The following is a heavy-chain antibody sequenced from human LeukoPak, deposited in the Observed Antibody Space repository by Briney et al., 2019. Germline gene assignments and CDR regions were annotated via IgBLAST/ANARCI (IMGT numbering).Heavy chain of an antibody. V-gene: IGHV3-23*01. CDR3: AELGITMIGGV. Sequence: GGSLRLSCAASGFTFSNYGMSWVRQAPGKGLEWVSSSTYYADSVKGRFTISRDNSKNSLYLQMNSLRAEDTAVYYCAELGITMIGGVWGKGTTVTISS. D-gene: IGHD3-10*02. J-gene: IGHJ6*03. CDR2: ST. CDR1: GFTFSNYG.